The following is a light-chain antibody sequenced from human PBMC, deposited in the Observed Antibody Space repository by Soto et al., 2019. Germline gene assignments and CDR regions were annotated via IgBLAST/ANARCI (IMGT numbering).Light chain of an antibody. Sequence: EFVLTQSPGTLSLSPGERATLSCSSSQTVRNNYLAWYQQKPGQAPRLLIYDASSRATGIPDRFSGGGSGTDFTLTISRLEPEDFAVYYCQHRMNWPLTFGQGRLLEI. CDR1: QTVRNNY. V-gene: IGKV3D-20*02. CDR3: QHRMNWPLT. CDR2: DAS. J-gene: IGKJ5*01.